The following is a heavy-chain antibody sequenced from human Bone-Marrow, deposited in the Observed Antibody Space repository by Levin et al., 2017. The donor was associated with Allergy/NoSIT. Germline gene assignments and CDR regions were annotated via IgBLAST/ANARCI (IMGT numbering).Heavy chain of an antibody. V-gene: IGHV1-69*13. Sequence: ASVKVSCKTSGGTFSNYAINWVRQAPGQGLEMMGQIIPLVGTTNYVQKFQGRVTITAYESTDTSYMELSSLTSEDTAVYYCARVRSTIFARMDVWGQGTTVTVSS. J-gene: IGHJ6*02. D-gene: IGHD3-3*01. CDR1: GGTFSNYA. CDR3: ARVRSTIFARMDV. CDR2: IIPLVGTT.